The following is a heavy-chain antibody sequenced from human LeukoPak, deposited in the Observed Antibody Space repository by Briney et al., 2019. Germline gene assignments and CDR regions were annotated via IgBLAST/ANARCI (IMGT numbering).Heavy chain of an antibody. CDR2: ISSDVSYK. D-gene: IGHD3-10*01. V-gene: IGHV3-30*18. Sequence: GGSLRLSCAASGFTFDDYGMSWVRQAPGKGLEWVAVISSDVSYKYYADSVKGRSTISRDNSENTLYLQMNSLRAEDTAVYYCAKESLSFFDSWGQGTLVTVSS. CDR1: GFTFDDYG. CDR3: AKESLSFFDS. J-gene: IGHJ4*02.